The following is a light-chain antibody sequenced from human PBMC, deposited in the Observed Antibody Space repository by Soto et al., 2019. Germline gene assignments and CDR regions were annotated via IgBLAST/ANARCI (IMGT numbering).Light chain of an antibody. J-gene: IGKJ4*01. CDR1: QGISSW. CDR3: QQADTFPLT. V-gene: IGKV1-12*01. CDR2: AAP. Sequence: DIQMTQSPSSVSASVGDRVTITCRASQGISSWVAWYQTKPGKAPNLLIYAAPSLQSRVPSMFSGSGSGTEFTLTISRLQPEDFANYYDQQADTFPLTVGGGTKVEIK.